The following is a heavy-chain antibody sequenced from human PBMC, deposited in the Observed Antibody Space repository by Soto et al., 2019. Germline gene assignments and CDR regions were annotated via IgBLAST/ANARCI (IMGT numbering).Heavy chain of an antibody. CDR2: ISGSGGST. CDR1: GFTFSSYA. J-gene: IGHJ5*02. Sequence: EVQLLESGGGLVQPGGSLRLSCAASGFTFSSYAMSWVRQAPGKGLEWVSAISGSGGSTYYADSVKGRFTISRDNSKNTLYLQMNSLRAEDTAVYYCAKETRSRYSWFPPNWFDPWGQGTLVTVSS. V-gene: IGHV3-23*01. D-gene: IGHD3-22*01. CDR3: AKETRSRYSWFPPNWFDP.